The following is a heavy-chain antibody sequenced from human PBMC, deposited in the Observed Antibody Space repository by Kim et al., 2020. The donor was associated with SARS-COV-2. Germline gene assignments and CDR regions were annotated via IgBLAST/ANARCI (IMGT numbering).Heavy chain of an antibody. CDR1: GFSGFTFSDSY. D-gene: IGHD1-26*01. CDR3: ARGMRGLFYY. V-gene: IGHV3-11*05. J-gene: IGHJ4*02. Sequence: GGSLRLSCAASGFSGFTFSDSYMSWIRQAPGRGLEWISYISSGNTFTNYTDSVKGRFTVSRDNTTNSLFLQMNSLRIEDTAVYYCARGMRGLFYYWGQG. CDR2: ISSGNTFT.